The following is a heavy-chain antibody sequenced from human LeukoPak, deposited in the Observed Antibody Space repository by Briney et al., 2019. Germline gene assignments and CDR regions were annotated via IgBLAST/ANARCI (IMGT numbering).Heavy chain of an antibody. V-gene: IGHV3-48*01. CDR1: GFTFSHYS. J-gene: IGHJ4*02. CDR3: ARDTKYAFDN. D-gene: IGHD2-2*01. Sequence: GGSLRLSCAASGFTFSHYSMNWVRQAPGKGLEWISYIGISSGNTKYADSVKGRFTISGDKAKNSVYLQMNSLRVEDTAMYYCARDTKYAFDNWGQGTLVTVSS. CDR2: IGISSGNT.